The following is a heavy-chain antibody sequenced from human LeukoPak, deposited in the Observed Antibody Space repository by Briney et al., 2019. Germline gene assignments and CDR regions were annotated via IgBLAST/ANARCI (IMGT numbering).Heavy chain of an antibody. V-gene: IGHV1-8*01. Sequence: GASVKVSCKASGYTFTSYDINWVRQATGQGLEWMGWMNPNSGNTGYAQKFQGRVTMTTDTSTSTAYMELRSLRSDDTAVYYCARARTDYYYYYMDVWGKGTTVTVSS. CDR3: ARARTDYYYYYMDV. J-gene: IGHJ6*03. CDR2: MNPNSGNT. CDR1: GYTFTSYD.